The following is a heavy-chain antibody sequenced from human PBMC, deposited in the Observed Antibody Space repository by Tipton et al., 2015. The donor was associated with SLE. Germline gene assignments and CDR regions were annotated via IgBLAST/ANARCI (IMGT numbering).Heavy chain of an antibody. CDR2: INNDGSTT. CDR3: ARGKYNWNYDYYGMDV. V-gene: IGHV3-74*01. CDR1: GFIFSDYW. Sequence: SLRLSCAASGFIFSDYWIHWVRQVPGKGLVWVSRINNDGSTTSYADSVKGRFTISRDNAKNTVYLQMNSLRVEDTAVYYCARGKYNWNYDYYGMDVWGQGTTVTVS. D-gene: IGHD1-20*01. J-gene: IGHJ6*02.